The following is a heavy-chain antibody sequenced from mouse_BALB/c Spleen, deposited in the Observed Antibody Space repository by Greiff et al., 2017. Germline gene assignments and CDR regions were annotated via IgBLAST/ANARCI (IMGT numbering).Heavy chain of an antibody. CDR3: NAWVGNYLPFDY. Sequence: VQLKESGAELVRSGASVKLSCTASGFNIKDYYMHWVKQRPEQGLEWIGWIDPENGDTEYAPKFQGKATMTADTSSNTAYLQLSSLTSEDTAVYYCNAWVGNYLPFDYWGQGTTLTVSS. CDR2: IDPENGDT. CDR1: GFNIKDYY. J-gene: IGHJ2*01. D-gene: IGHD2-1*01. V-gene: IGHV14-4*02.